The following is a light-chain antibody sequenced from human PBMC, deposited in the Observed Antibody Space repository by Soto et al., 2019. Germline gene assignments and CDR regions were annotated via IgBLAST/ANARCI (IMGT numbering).Light chain of an antibody. CDR3: QEYNTWPWT. J-gene: IGKJ1*01. Sequence: ETVMTQSPATLSVSPGERATLSCRASQSVNSNLAWYQQKLGQAPRVLIYGASTRATGIPDRFSGSGSGTEFILTISRLQSEDFALYYCQEYNTWPWTFGQGTKVEIK. CDR1: QSVNSN. CDR2: GAS. V-gene: IGKV3-15*01.